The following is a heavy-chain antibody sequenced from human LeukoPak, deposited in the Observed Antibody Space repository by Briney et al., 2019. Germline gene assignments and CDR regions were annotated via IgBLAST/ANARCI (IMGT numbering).Heavy chain of an antibody. CDR2: IHYSGST. CDR3: ARSSGKWSGDYYYHYMDV. J-gene: IGHJ6*03. V-gene: IGHV4-61*01. Sequence: SETLSLTCTVSGYSISSGYYWGWIRQPPGKGLEWIGYIHYSGSTTYNPSLKSRVTISVDTSKNQFSLKLSSVTAADTAVYYCARSSGKWSGDYYYHYMDVWGRGTTVTISS. CDR1: GYSISSGYY. D-gene: IGHD3-3*01.